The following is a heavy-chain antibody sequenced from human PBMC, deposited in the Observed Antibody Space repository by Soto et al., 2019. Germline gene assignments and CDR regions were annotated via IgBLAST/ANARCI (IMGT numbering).Heavy chain of an antibody. Sequence: ASVKVSCKASGYTFTSYGISWVRQAPGQGLEWMGWISAYNGNTNYAQKLQGRVTMTTDTSTSTAYMELRSLRSDDTAVYYCARARYYYDSSGYYRFDYWGQGTLVTVSS. V-gene: IGHV1-18*01. CDR3: ARARYYYDSSGYYRFDY. D-gene: IGHD3-22*01. CDR2: ISAYNGNT. J-gene: IGHJ4*02. CDR1: GYTFTSYG.